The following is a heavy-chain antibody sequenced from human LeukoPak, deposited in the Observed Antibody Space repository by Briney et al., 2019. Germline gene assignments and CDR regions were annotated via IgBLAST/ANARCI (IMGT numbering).Heavy chain of an antibody. CDR3: ASDYSSGWHSGFDY. V-gene: IGHV4-4*07. CDR2: IYTSGST. D-gene: IGHD6-19*01. J-gene: IGHJ4*02. Sequence: PSETLSLTCTVSGGSISSYYWSWIRQPAGKGLEWIGRIYTSGSTNYNPSLKSRVTMSVDTSTNQFSLKLSSVTAADTAVYYCASDYSSGWHSGFDYWGQGTLVTVSS. CDR1: GGSISSYY.